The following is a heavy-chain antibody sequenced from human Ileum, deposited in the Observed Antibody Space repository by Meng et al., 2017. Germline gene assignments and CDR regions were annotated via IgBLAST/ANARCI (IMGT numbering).Heavy chain of an antibody. V-gene: IGHV6-1*01. CDR2: TYYRSKWYS. CDR3: ASGSGSLDY. Sequence: VPVHQYGPGLVNPSQPLSLTRAVYGGSVSSNIAAWNWIRQSTLRGLEWLGRTYYRSKWYSEYAVSVKSRISITPDTSKNQFSLQMNSVTPEDTAVYYCASGSGSLDYWGPGTLVTVSS. D-gene: IGHD3-3*01. J-gene: IGHJ4*02. CDR1: GGSVSSNIAA.